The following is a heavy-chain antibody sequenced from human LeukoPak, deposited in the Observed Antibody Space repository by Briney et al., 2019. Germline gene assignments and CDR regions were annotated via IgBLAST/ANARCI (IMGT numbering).Heavy chain of an antibody. Sequence: SETLSLTCTVSGGSNISSTYYWGWIRQPPGKGLEWIGSIFYSGSTYYNPSLKSRVTISVDTSKNQISLKVTSVTAADTAICYCSRLYSGTRPPDYWGQGTLVTVSS. CDR2: IFYSGST. CDR3: SRLYSGTRPPDY. CDR1: GGSNISSTYY. J-gene: IGHJ4*02. V-gene: IGHV4-39*01. D-gene: IGHD2-15*01.